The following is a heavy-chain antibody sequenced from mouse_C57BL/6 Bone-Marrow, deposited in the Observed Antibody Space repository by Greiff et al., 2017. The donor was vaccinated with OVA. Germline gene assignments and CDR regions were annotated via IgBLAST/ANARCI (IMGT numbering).Heavy chain of an antibody. D-gene: IGHD1-1*01. Sequence: QVQLKESGAELMKPGASVKLSCKATGYTFTGYWIEWVKQRPGHGLEWIGEILPGSGSTNYNDKFKGKATFTADTSSNTSYMQLSSLTTEDSAIYYCARSPYYYGSSLSWFAYWGQGTLVTVSA. CDR1: GYTFTGYW. J-gene: IGHJ3*01. V-gene: IGHV1-9*01. CDR2: ILPGSGST. CDR3: ARSPYYYGSSLSWFAY.